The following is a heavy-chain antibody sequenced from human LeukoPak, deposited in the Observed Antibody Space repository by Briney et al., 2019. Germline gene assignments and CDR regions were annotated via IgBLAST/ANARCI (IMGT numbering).Heavy chain of an antibody. CDR1: GGSISSYY. CDR3: ARVGYCCGGSCLPDC. CDR2: IYYSGST. J-gene: IGHJ4*02. D-gene: IGHD2-15*01. V-gene: IGHV4-59*12. Sequence: SETLSLTCTVSGGSISSYYWSWIRQPPGKGLEWIGYIYYSGSTNYNPSLKSRVTISVDTSKNQFSLKLSSVTAADTAVYYCARVGYCCGGSCLPDCWGQGTLVTVSS.